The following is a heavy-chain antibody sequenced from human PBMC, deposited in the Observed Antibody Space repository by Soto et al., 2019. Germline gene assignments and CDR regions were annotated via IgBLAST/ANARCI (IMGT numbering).Heavy chain of an antibody. CDR2: ISGTGGST. D-gene: IGHD6-19*01. J-gene: IGHJ2*01. CDR3: AKARSGWYFDL. CDR1: GFTFSSYA. Sequence: EVQLLESGGGLVQPRGSLRLSCAASGFTFSSYAMTWVRQAPGKGLEWVSGISGTGGSTFYADSVKGRFTISRDNSKNTLYLQMNSLRAEDTAVYYCAKARSGWYFDLWGRGTLVTVSS. V-gene: IGHV3-23*01.